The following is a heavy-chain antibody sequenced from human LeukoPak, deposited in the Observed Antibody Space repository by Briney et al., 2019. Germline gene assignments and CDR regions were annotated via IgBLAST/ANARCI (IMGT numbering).Heavy chain of an antibody. CDR2: AYHRGAP. J-gene: IGHJ4*02. CDR3: ARALYYFETSGYTFDY. D-gene: IGHD3-22*01. V-gene: IGHV4-38-2*02. CDR1: GDSISSDYY. Sequence: SETLSLTCTVSGDSISSDYYWAWIRQPPGKGLEWIGSAYHRGAPHYNPSLRSRVTILVDTSENQLSLELSSVTAADTAVYYCARALYYFETSGYTFDYWGQGSLVTVSS.